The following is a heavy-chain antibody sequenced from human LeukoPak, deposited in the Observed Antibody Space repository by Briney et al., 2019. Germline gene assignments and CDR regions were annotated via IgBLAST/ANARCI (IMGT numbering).Heavy chain of an antibody. CDR3: ARAISRGWYDHWFDP. D-gene: IGHD6-19*01. J-gene: IGHJ5*02. CDR1: GYTFTSYH. CDR2: INPNSGNT. Sequence: ASVKVSCKASGYTFTSYHISWVRQATGQGLEWMGRINPNSGNTGYAQKFQGRVTMTRNTSISTAYMELSSLRSDDTAVYYCARAISRGWYDHWFDPWGQGTLVTVSS. V-gene: IGHV1-8*01.